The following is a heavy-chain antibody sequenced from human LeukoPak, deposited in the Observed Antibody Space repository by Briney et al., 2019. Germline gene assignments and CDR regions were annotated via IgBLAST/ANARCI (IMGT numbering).Heavy chain of an antibody. CDR2: IYYSGST. CDR3: ARDGQLAPYFDY. V-gene: IGHV4-39*07. CDR1: GGSISSSSYY. Sequence: SETLSLTCTVSGGSISSSSYYWGWIRQPPGKGLEWIGSIYYSGSTYYNPSLKSRVTISVDTSKNQFSLKLSSVTAADTAVYYCARDGQLAPYFDYWGQGTLVTVSS. D-gene: IGHD2-2*01. J-gene: IGHJ4*02.